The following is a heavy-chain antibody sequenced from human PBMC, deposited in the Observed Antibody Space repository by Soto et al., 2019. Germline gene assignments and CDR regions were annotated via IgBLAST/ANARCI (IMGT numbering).Heavy chain of an antibody. CDR2: ISYDGSNK. J-gene: IGHJ3*02. CDR1: GFTFSSYG. D-gene: IGHD3-22*01. V-gene: IGHV3-30*18. CDR3: AKNMGITMIVVVTPVAFDI. Sequence: PGGSLRLSCAAYGFTFSSYGMHWVRQAPGKXLEWVAVISYDGSNKYYADSVKGRFTISRDNSKNTLYLQMNSLRAEDTAVYYCAKNMGITMIVVVTPVAFDIWGQGTMVTVS.